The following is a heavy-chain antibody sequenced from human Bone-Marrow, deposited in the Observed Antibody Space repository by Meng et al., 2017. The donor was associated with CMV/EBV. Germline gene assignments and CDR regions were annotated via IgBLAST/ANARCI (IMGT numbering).Heavy chain of an antibody. CDR2: IYSGGST. Sequence: GGSLRLSCAASGFTFSSYAMHWVRQAPGKGLGWVSVIYSGGSTYYADPVKGRFTIARANSKNSLYLKRNSLRAEDTAVYYCARVPEGSGWSYYYYGMDVWGQGTTVTVSS. J-gene: IGHJ6*02. D-gene: IGHD6-19*01. CDR1: GFTFSSYA. V-gene: IGHV3-66*02. CDR3: ARVPEGSGWSYYYYGMDV.